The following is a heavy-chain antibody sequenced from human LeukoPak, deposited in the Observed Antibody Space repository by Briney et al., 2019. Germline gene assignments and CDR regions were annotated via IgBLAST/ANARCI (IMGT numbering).Heavy chain of an antibody. CDR2: INHSGST. J-gene: IGHJ3*02. D-gene: IGHD1-1*01. Sequence: SETLSLTCAVSGYSISSGYYWGWIRPPPGKGLEWIGSINHSGSTYYNPSLKSRVTISVDTSKNQFSLKLSSVTAADTAVYYCARPYNWNDVHDAFDIWGQGTMVTVSS. V-gene: IGHV4-38-2*01. CDR1: GYSISSGYY. CDR3: ARPYNWNDVHDAFDI.